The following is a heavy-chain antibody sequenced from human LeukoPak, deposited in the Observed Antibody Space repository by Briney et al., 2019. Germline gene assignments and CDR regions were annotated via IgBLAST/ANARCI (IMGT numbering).Heavy chain of an antibody. J-gene: IGHJ3*02. D-gene: IGHD6-13*01. CDR1: GYTFTSYY. V-gene: IGHV1-46*01. CDR2: INPSGGST. CDR3: ASNPDGIAAAGTPADI. Sequence: GASVKVSCKASGYTFTSYYMHWVRQAPGQGLEWMGIINPSGGSTSYAQKFQGRVTMTRDTSTSTVYMELSSLRSEDTAVYYCASNPDGIAAAGTPADIWGQGTMVTVSS.